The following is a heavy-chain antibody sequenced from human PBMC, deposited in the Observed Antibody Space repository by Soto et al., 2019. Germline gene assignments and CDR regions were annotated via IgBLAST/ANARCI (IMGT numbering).Heavy chain of an antibody. D-gene: IGHD2-15*01. Sequence: QVQLVQSGAEVKRPGASVKVSCKASGYTFTTYYMHWVRQAPGQGLEWLGIINPNVGSTNYAQKFQGRVTMTRATSTSTVYLELSSLRSEDTAVYYCARAGYCSGGTCFHGNCDYWGQGTLVTVSA. CDR1: GYTFTTYY. J-gene: IGHJ4*02. CDR2: INPNVGST. CDR3: ARAGYCSGGTCFHGNCDY. V-gene: IGHV1-46*01.